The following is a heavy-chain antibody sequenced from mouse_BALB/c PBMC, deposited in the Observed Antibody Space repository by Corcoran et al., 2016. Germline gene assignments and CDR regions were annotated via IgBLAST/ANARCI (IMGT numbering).Heavy chain of an antibody. V-gene: IGHV14-3*02. D-gene: IGHD2-1*01. CDR1: GFNITDTY. J-gene: IGHJ4*01. CDR3: ARRNGNYLYAMDY. Sequence: EVQLQQSGAELVKPGDSVKLSCTASGFNITDTYMHWVKQRPEQGLEWIGRIDPANGNTKYDPKFQGKATITADTSSNTAYLQLSSLTSEDTAVYYCARRNGNYLYAMDYWGQGTSVTVSS. CDR2: IDPANGNT.